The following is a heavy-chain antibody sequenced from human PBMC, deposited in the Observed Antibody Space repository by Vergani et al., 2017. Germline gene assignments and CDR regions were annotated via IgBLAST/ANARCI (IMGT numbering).Heavy chain of an antibody. D-gene: IGHD3-10*01. CDR1: GGSISGTNW. J-gene: IGHJ4*02. CDR3: AKDRSGASRYYGSGSYYFDY. CDR2: INIGGRT. V-gene: IGHV3-66*02. Sequence: VQLQESGPGLVKPPGTLSLTCAVSGGSISGTNWWSWVRQSPGKGLEWVSTINIGGRTSYADSVKGRLTLTRDDSKNTLHLQMNSLRPEDTAVYYCAKDRSGASRYYGSGSYYFDYWGQGTLVTVSS.